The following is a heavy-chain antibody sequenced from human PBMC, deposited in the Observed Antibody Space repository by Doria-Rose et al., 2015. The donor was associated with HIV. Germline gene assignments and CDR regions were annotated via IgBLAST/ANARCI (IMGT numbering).Heavy chain of an antibody. V-gene: IGHV2-26*01. D-gene: IGHD6-13*01. CDR2: TFSDDER. J-gene: IGHJ4*02. CDR3: ARIKSSRWYHKYYFDF. Sequence: QITLKEPGPVLVKPTETPTLTCTVSGVSLSSPGMGVSWIRQPPGKALEWLANTFSDDERSYKTSLKSRLTISRGTSKSQVVLTMTDMDPVDTATYYCARIKSSRWYHKYYFDFWGQGTLVIVSA. CDR1: GVSLSSPGMG.